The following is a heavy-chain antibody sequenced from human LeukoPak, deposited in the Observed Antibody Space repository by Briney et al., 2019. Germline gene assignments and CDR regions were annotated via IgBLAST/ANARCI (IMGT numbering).Heavy chain of an antibody. V-gene: IGHV3-23*01. Sequence: GASLTLSCAASGFTFSSYAMSWVRQAPGKGLEWVSAISGSGGSTYYADSVKGRFTISRDNSKNTLYLQMNSLRAEDTAVYYCAKEGLRIAAAGYFDYWGQGTLVTVSS. D-gene: IGHD6-13*01. CDR2: ISGSGGST. CDR1: GFTFSSYA. CDR3: AKEGLRIAAAGYFDY. J-gene: IGHJ4*02.